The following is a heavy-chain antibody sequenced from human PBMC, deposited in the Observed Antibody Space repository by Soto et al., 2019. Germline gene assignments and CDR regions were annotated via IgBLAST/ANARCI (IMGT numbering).Heavy chain of an antibody. CDR3: ARDTWRVRGAPNYYYGMDF. CDR2: IIPIFGTA. J-gene: IGHJ6*02. D-gene: IGHD3-10*01. CDR1: GGTFSSYA. Sequence: GASVKVSCKASGGTFSSYAISWVRQAPGQGLEWMGGIIPIFGTANYAQKFQGRVTITADESTSTAYMELSSLRSEDTAVYYCARDTWRVRGAPNYYYGMDFWGQGTTVTVSS. V-gene: IGHV1-69*13.